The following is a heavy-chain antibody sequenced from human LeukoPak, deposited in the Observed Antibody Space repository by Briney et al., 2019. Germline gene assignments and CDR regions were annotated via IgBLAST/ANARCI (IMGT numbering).Heavy chain of an antibody. CDR2: IKQDGSEK. Sequence: PGGSLRLSCAASGFTFSSYWMSWVRQAPGKGLEWVANIKQDGSEKYYVDSVKGRFTISRDNAKNSLYLQMNSLRAEDTAVYYCARDGSLGPGYFDYWGQGTLATVSS. J-gene: IGHJ4*02. V-gene: IGHV3-7*03. CDR3: ARDGSLGPGYFDY. CDR1: GFTFSSYW. D-gene: IGHD1-14*01.